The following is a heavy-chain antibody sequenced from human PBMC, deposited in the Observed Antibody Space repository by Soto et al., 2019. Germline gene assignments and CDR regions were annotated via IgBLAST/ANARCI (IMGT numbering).Heavy chain of an antibody. J-gene: IGHJ4*02. CDR1: GFTFRIYT. CDR2: ISYDGDSI. CDR3: AAAEQWLADPFDY. V-gene: IGHV3-30-3*01. Sequence: LRLSCAASGFTFRIYTMHWVRQAPGKGLEWVSVISYDGDSIFYTDSVKGRFTISRDNSKNTLYLQMNSLRAEDTAVYYCAAAEQWLADPFDYWGQGTLVTVSS. D-gene: IGHD6-19*01.